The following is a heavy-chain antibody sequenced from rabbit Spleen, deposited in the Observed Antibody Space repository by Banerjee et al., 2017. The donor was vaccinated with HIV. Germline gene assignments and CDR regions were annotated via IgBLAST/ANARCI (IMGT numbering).Heavy chain of an antibody. CDR2: IDSGSSGFT. D-gene: IGHD8-1*01. CDR3: ARDSGSSFSSYGMDL. J-gene: IGHJ6*01. Sequence: QEHLKESGGGLVQPGGSLKLSCKASGFTLSSYYMNWVRQAPGKGLEWIACIDSGSSGFTYFASWAKGRFTISKTSSTTVTLQMTSLTAADTATYFCARDSGSSFSSYGMDLWGPGTLVTVS. CDR1: GFTLSSYYM. V-gene: IGHV1S45*01.